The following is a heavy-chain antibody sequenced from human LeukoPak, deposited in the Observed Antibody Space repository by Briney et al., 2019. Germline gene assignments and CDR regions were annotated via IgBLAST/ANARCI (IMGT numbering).Heavy chain of an antibody. J-gene: IGHJ4*02. CDR3: ARDRYSGYDLGFDY. Sequence: PSETLSLTCAVYGGSFSGYYWSWIRQPPGKGLEWIGEINHSGSTNYNPSLKSRVTISVDTSKNQFSPKLSSVTAADTAVYYCARDRYSGYDLGFDYWGQGTLVTVSS. CDR1: GGSFSGYY. V-gene: IGHV4-34*01. CDR2: INHSGST. D-gene: IGHD5-12*01.